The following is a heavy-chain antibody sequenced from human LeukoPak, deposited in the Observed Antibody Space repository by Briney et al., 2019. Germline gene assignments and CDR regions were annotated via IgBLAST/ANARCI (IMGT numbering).Heavy chain of an antibody. CDR2: ISNSGSSI. CDR1: GFTFSDSY. V-gene: IGHV3-11*04. D-gene: IGHD2-21*02. Sequence: GGSLRLSCAASGFTFSDSYMTWIRQAPGKGLEWVSYISNSGSSIYYADSVKGRFTISRDNAKNSLYLQMNSLRAEDTAVYYCARHSYHSSYCGGDCYAYYYYYFMDVWGKGTTVTISS. J-gene: IGHJ6*03. CDR3: ARHSYHSSYCGGDCYAYYYYYFMDV.